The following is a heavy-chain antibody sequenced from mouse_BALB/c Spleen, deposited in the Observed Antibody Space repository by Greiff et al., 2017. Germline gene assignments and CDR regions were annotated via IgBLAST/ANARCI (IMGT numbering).Heavy chain of an antibody. CDR3: ARESTFDY. Sequence: DVKLVESGGGLVQPGGSLKLSCAASGFTFSSYTMSWVRQTPEKRLEWVAYISNGGGSTYYPDTVKGRFTISRDNAKNTLYLQMSSLKSEDTAMYYCARESTFDYWGQGTTLTVSS. D-gene: IGHD2-1*01. CDR2: ISNGGGST. J-gene: IGHJ2*01. CDR1: GFTFSSYT. V-gene: IGHV5-12-2*01.